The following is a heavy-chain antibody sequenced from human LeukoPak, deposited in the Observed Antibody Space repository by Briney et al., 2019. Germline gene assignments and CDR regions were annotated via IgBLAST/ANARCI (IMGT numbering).Heavy chain of an antibody. CDR2: ISSSSSYI. D-gene: IGHD4-17*01. Sequence: GGSLRLSCAASGFTFSSYSMNWVRQAPGKGLEWVSSISSSSSYIYYADSVKGRFTISRDNAKNSLYLQMNSLRAEDTAVYYCARDKATVTQCDWGQGTLVTVSS. V-gene: IGHV3-21*01. CDR3: ARDKATVTQCD. CDR1: GFTFSSYS. J-gene: IGHJ4*02.